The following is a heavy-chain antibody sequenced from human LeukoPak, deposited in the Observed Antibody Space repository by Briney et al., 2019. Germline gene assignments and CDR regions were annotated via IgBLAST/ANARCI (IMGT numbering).Heavy chain of an antibody. J-gene: IGHJ4*02. CDR1: GYTFTSYD. Sequence: GASVNVSCKASGYTFTSYDINWVRQATGQGLEWMGWMNPNSGNTGYAQKFQGRVTITRNTSISTAYMELSSLRSEDTAVYYCASLYCSSTSCYLSVWGQGTLVTVSS. V-gene: IGHV1-8*03. CDR2: MNPNSGNT. D-gene: IGHD2-2*01. CDR3: ASLYCSSTSCYLSV.